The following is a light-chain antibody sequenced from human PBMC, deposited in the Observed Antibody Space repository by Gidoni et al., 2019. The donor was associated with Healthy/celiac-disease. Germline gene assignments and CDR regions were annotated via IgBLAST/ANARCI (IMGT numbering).Light chain of an antibody. CDR3: QRSYSTPPST. CDR2: AAS. V-gene: IGKV1-39*01. J-gene: IGKJ5*01. CDR1: QSISSY. Sequence: DIQMTQSPSSLSASVGDRVTITCRASQSISSYLNWYQQKPGKAPKLLIYAASSLQSGVPSRFSGSGSGTDFTLTISSLQPEDFATYYCQRSYSTPPSTFGQGTRLEIK.